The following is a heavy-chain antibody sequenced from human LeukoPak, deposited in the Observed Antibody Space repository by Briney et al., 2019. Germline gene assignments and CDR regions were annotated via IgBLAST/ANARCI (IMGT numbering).Heavy chain of an antibody. J-gene: IGHJ5*02. CDR1: GGSFSGYY. V-gene: IGHV4-34*01. Sequence: SETLSLTCAVYGGSFSGYYWSWIRQPPGKGVEWIGEMNHSGSTNYNPSLKSRVTISVDTSKNQFSLKLSSVTAADTAVYYCAAITMVRGVPYDWFDPWGQGTLVTVSS. CDR3: AAITMVRGVPYDWFDP. D-gene: IGHD3-10*01. CDR2: MNHSGST.